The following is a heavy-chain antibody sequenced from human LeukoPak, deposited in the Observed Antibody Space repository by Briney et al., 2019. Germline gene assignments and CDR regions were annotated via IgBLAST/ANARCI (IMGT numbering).Heavy chain of an antibody. V-gene: IGHV4-4*07. Sequence: SETLSLTCTVSGGSISSYYWSWIRQPAGKGLEWIGRIYTSGSTNYNPSLKSRVTMSVDTSKNQFSLKLSSVTAADTAVYYCARVYSSSWSKKIYYYYMDVWGKGTTVTVSS. D-gene: IGHD6-13*01. CDR2: IYTSGST. CDR1: GGSISSYY. J-gene: IGHJ6*03. CDR3: ARVYSSSWSKKIYYYYMDV.